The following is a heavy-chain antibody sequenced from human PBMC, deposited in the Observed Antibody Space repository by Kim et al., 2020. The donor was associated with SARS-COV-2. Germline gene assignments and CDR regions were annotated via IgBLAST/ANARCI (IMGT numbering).Heavy chain of an antibody. D-gene: IGHD3-10*02. CDR2: IWYDGSNK. J-gene: IGHJ3*02. V-gene: IGHV3-33*01. CDR1: GFTFSSYG. Sequence: GGSLRLSCAASGFTFSSYGMHWVRQAPGKGLEWVAVIWYDGSNKYYADSVKGRFTISRDNSKNTLYLQMNSLRAEDTAVYYCARDRGGSMFGSRWTPAHDAFDIWGQGTMVTVSS. CDR3: ARDRGGSMFGSRWTPAHDAFDI.